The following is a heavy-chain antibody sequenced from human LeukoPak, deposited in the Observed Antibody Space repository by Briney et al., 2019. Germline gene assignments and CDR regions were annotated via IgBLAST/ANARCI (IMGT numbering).Heavy chain of an antibody. CDR3: ARDLLLRYFDWPRYYYYGMDV. J-gene: IGHJ6*02. D-gene: IGHD3-9*01. CDR1: GFTFSSYS. V-gene: IGHV3-21*01. CDR2: ISSSSSYI. Sequence: GGSLRLSCAASGFTFSSYSMNWVRQAPGKGLEWVSSISSSSSYIYYADSVKGRFTIPRDNAKNSLYLQMNSLRAEDTAVYYCARDLLLRYFDWPRYYYYGMDVWGQGTTVTVSS.